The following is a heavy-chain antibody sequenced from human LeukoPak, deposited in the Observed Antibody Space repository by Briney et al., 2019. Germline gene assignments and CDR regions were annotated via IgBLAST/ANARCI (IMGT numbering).Heavy chain of an antibody. V-gene: IGHV4-39*07. Sequence: PSETLSLTCSVSGVSISSGSNYWGWIRQPPGKTLEWIGSIYSSGSTYYNLSLKSRVIILIDTAKNHVSLNLSSVTAADTAVYYCARDLMGIAYRGAFYYWGQGTLVTVSS. CDR3: ARDLMGIAYRGAFYY. J-gene: IGHJ4*02. D-gene: IGHD6-13*01. CDR1: GVSISSGSNY. CDR2: IYSSGST.